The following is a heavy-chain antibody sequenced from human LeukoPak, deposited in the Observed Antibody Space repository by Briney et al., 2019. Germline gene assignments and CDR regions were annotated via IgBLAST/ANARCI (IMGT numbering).Heavy chain of an antibody. Sequence: QSGRPLRLSCAASGFTFSSYGMHWVRQAPGKGLEWVAVISYDGSNKYYADSVKGRFTISRDNSKNTLYLQMNSLRAEDTAVYYCAKGELQRYWGQGTLVTVSS. J-gene: IGHJ4*02. V-gene: IGHV3-30*18. CDR2: ISYDGSNK. D-gene: IGHD1-26*01. CDR3: AKGELQRY. CDR1: GFTFSSYG.